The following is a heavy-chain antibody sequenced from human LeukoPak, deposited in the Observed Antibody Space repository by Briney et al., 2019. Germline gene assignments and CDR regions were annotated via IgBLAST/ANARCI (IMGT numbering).Heavy chain of an antibody. CDR2: TISIFGTA. Sequence: SVKVSCKASGGTFSSYAISWVRQAPGQGLEWMGGTISIFGTANYAQKFQGRVTITADESTSTAYMELSSLRSEDTAVYYCARDSYYYGSGSYFKGDYWGQGTLVTVSS. V-gene: IGHV1-69*13. D-gene: IGHD3-10*01. J-gene: IGHJ4*02. CDR1: GGTFSSYA. CDR3: ARDSYYYGSGSYFKGDY.